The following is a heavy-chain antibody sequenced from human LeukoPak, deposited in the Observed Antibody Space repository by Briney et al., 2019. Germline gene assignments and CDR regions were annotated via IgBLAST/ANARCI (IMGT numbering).Heavy chain of an antibody. CDR2: INRSGST. J-gene: IGHJ4*02. CDR1: GGSFSGYY. D-gene: IGHD3-22*01. Sequence: SETLSLTCAVYGGSFSGYYWSWIRQPPGKGLEWIGEINRSGSTNYNPSLKSRVTISVDTSKNQFSLKLSSVTAADTAMYYCAXXXYDSSGYYPLDYWGQGTLVTVSS. CDR3: AXXXYDSSGYYPLDY. V-gene: IGHV4-34*01.